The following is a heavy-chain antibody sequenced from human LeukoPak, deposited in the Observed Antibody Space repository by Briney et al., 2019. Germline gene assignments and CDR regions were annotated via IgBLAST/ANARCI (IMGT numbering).Heavy chain of an antibody. V-gene: IGHV4-34*01. CDR1: GGSFSGYF. J-gene: IGHJ4*02. CDR3: ARALHGGSYFLDY. Sequence: SETLSLTCAVYGGSFSGYFWSYIRQPPGKGLEWLGEISHSGSTNYSPSLKSRVTISVDTSKNQFSLKLSSVTAADTAVYYCARALHGGSYFLDYWGQGSLVTVSS. CDR2: ISHSGST. D-gene: IGHD1-26*01.